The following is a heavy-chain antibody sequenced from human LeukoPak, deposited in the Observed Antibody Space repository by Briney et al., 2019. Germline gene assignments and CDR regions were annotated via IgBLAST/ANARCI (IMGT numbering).Heavy chain of an antibody. CDR3: ARHLDGNRDAFDI. V-gene: IGHV4-39*01. CDR2: IYYSGST. D-gene: IGHD5-24*01. Sequence: SETLSLTCTVSGVSISSSSYYWGWIRQPPGKGLEWIGSIYYSGSTYYNPSLKSRVTISVDTSKNQFSLKLSSVTAADTAVYYCARHLDGNRDAFDIWGQGTMVTVSS. J-gene: IGHJ3*02. CDR1: GVSISSSSYY.